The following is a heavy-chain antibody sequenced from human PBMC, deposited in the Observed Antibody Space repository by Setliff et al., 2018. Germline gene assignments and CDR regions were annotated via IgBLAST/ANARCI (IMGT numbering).Heavy chain of an antibody. CDR1: GDPMSSRRYY. CDR2: IYTSWST. D-gene: IGHD3-9*01. V-gene: IGHV4-61*09. J-gene: IGHJ6*03. Sequence: PSETLSLTCTVSGDPMSSRRYYWAWIRQPAGKGLEWIGQIYTSWSTNYNPSLKSRVTISVDTSKDQFSLKLSSVTAADTAVYYCARGLTPTINYYYYYMDVWGKGTTVTVSS. CDR3: ARGLTPTINYYYYYMDV.